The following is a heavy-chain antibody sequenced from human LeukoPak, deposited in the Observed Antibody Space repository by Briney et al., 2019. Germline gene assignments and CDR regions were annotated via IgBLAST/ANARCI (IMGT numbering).Heavy chain of an antibody. V-gene: IGHV3-66*01. CDR2: IYSGGSI. CDR1: GFTVSSNY. Sequence: PGGSLRLSCAASGFTVSSNYMSWVRQAPGKGLEWVSVIYSGGSIYYADSVKGRFTISRDNSKNTLYLQMNSLRAEDTAVYYCARGKAIITIFGVVIDQYYFDYWGQGTLVTVSS. J-gene: IGHJ4*02. CDR3: ARGKAIITIFGVVIDQYYFDY. D-gene: IGHD3-3*01.